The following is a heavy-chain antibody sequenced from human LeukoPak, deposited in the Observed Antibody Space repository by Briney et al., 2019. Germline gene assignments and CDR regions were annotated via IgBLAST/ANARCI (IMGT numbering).Heavy chain of an antibody. D-gene: IGHD1-20*01. J-gene: IGHJ4*02. V-gene: IGHV1-18*04. CDR3: ARDGRYNLNYADY. CDR2: ISAYNGNT. Sequence: ASVKVSCKASGYTFTTYGISWVRQAPGQGLEWMGWISAYNGNTNYAQKLQGRVTMTTDTSTSTGYMELRSLRSDDTAVYYCARDGRYNLNYADYWGQGTLVTVSS. CDR1: GYTFTTYG.